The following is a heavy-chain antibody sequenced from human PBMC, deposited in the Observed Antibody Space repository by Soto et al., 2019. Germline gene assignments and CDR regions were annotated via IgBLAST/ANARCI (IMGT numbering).Heavy chain of an antibody. J-gene: IGHJ4*02. V-gene: IGHV1-46*03. CDR1: GYTFTSYY. CDR2: INPSGGST. Sequence: QVQLVQSGAEVKKPGASVKVSCKASGYTFTSYYMHWVRQAPGQGLEWMGIINPSGGSTSYAQKFHGRVTMTRDTSTSTVYMELSSLRSVDTAVYYCARNHHPYYFDYWGQGTLVTVSS. CDR3: ARNHHPYYFDY.